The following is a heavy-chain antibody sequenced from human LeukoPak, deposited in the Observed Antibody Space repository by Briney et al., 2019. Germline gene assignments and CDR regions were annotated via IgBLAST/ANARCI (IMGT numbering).Heavy chain of an antibody. V-gene: IGHV3-30*02. CDR2: IRFDGSNK. Sequence: GGSLRLSCAASGFIFNNYGMHWVRQAPRKGLEWVAFIRFDGSNKYYADSVKGRFTISRDTSKDTVHLQLSSLRAEDTAVYYCANINYELLSSFDYWGQGTLVTVSS. CDR1: GFIFNNYG. D-gene: IGHD2/OR15-2a*01. J-gene: IGHJ4*02. CDR3: ANINYELLSSFDY.